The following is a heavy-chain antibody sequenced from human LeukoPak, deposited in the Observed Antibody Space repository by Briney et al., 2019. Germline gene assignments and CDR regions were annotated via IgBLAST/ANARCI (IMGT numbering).Heavy chain of an antibody. CDR1: GFTFSSYW. D-gene: IGHD4-17*01. CDR2: IKKDGSEK. J-gene: IGHJ3*02. CDR3: AREFRTNDYGGAFDI. V-gene: IGHV3-7*01. Sequence: GGSLRLSCAASGFTFSSYWMSWVRQAPGKGLEWVANIKKDGSEKYYVDSVKGRFTISRDNAKTSLYLQMNSLRAEDTAVYYCAREFRTNDYGGAFDIWGQGTMVTVSS.